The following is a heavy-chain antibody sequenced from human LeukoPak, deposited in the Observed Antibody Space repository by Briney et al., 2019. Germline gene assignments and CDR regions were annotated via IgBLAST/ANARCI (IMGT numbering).Heavy chain of an antibody. Sequence: PSETLSLTCTVSGGSISSYYWSWIRQPPGKGLEWIGYIYYSGSTNYNPSLKSRVTISVDTSKNQFSLKLSSVTAADTAVYSRVKSYCTNGVCYYPSDYWGQGTLVTVSS. CDR3: VKSYCTNGVCYYPSDY. D-gene: IGHD2-8*01. CDR1: GGSISSYY. V-gene: IGHV4-59*01. J-gene: IGHJ4*02. CDR2: IYYSGST.